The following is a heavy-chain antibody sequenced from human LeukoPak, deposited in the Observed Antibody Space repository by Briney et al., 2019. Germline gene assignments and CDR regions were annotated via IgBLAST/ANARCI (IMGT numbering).Heavy chain of an antibody. CDR2: IKQDGSEK. CDR1: GFTFSSYW. V-gene: IGHV3-7*01. Sequence: GGSLRLSCAASGFTFSSYWMSWVRQAPGKGLEWVANIKQDGSEKYYVDSVKGRFTISRDNAKNSLYLQMNSLRAEDTAVYYCARLAGCSSTSCYDYYYYYYMDVWGKGTTVTVSS. D-gene: IGHD2-2*01. CDR3: ARLAGCSSTSCYDYYYYYYMDV. J-gene: IGHJ6*03.